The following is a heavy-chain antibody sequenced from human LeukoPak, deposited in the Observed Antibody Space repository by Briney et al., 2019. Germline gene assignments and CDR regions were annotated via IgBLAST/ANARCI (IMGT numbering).Heavy chain of an antibody. CDR1: GGSISSSYYY. CDR2: IYNSGST. CDR3: AREVVPDVIDAFDI. J-gene: IGHJ3*02. V-gene: IGHV4-39*02. D-gene: IGHD2-2*01. Sequence: SETLSLTCTVSGGSISSSYYYWGWIRQPPGKGLEWIGSIYNSGSTHYNPSLKSRVTISVDTSKNQFSLKLSSVTAADTAVYYCAREVVPDVIDAFDIWGQATMVTVSS.